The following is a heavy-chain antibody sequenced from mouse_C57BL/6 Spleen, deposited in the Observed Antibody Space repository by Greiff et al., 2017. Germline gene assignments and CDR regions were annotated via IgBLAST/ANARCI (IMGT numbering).Heavy chain of an antibody. Sequence: EVKLVESGEGLVKPGGSLKLSCAASGFTFSSYAMSWVRQTPEKRLEWVAYISSGGDYIYYADNVKGRFTISRDNARNTLYLQMSSLKSEDTAMXYCTRGNYDYDWHFDVWGTGTTVTVSS. CDR3: TRGNYDYDWHFDV. V-gene: IGHV5-9-1*02. J-gene: IGHJ1*03. D-gene: IGHD2-4*01. CDR1: GFTFSSYA. CDR2: ISSGGDYI.